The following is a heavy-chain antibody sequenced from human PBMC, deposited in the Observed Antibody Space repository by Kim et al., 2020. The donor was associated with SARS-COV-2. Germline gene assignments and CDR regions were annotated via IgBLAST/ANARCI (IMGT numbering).Heavy chain of an antibody. J-gene: IGHJ5*02. CDR3: ARVSSGSSSWYWFDP. Sequence: DSVKDRFTISRDNAKNSLYLQMNSLRAEDTAVYYCARVSSGSSSWYWFDPWGPGTLVTVSS. V-gene: IGHV3-11*05. D-gene: IGHD6-13*01.